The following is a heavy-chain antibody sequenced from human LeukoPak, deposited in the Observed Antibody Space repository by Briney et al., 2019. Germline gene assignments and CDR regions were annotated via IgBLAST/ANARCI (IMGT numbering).Heavy chain of an antibody. V-gene: IGHV1-8*02. Sequence: ASVKVSCKASGYTFTSYGISWVRQATGQGLEWMGWMNPNSGNTGYAQKFQGRVTMTRNTSISTAYMELSSLRSEDTAVYYCARERAVAGKNCFDYWGQGTLVTVSS. CDR1: GYTFTSYG. D-gene: IGHD6-19*01. CDR3: ARERAVAGKNCFDY. CDR2: MNPNSGNT. J-gene: IGHJ4*02.